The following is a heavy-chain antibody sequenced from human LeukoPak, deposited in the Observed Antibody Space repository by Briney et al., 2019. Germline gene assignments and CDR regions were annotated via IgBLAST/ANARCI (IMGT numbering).Heavy chain of an antibody. CDR1: GVSISPYY. V-gene: IGHV4-59*01. Sequence: PSETLSLTCSVSGVSISPYYWIWIRQPPAKGLEWMGFFSYSGSTKYNPSLKSRVTMSVDTSKNQFSLKLNSVTAADTAVYYCARMYSGTSYYFDYWGQGTLVTVSS. CDR2: FSYSGST. D-gene: IGHD1-26*01. J-gene: IGHJ4*02. CDR3: ARMYSGTSYYFDY.